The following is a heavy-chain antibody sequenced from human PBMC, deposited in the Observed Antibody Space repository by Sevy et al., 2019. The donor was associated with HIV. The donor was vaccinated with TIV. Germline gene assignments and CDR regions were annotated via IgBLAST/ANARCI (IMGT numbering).Heavy chain of an antibody. J-gene: IGHJ4*02. CDR3: ATSYGSGSLPFDY. CDR1: GYTLTELS. V-gene: IGHV1-24*01. Sequence: ASVKVSCKVSGYTLTELSMNWVRQAPGKGLEWMGGFDPEDGETIYAQKFQGRVTMTEDTSTDTAYMELSSLRSEDTAVYYCATSYGSGSLPFDYWGQGTLVTVSS. D-gene: IGHD3-10*01. CDR2: FDPEDGET.